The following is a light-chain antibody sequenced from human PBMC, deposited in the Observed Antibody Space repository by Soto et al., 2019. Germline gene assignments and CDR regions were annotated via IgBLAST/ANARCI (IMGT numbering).Light chain of an antibody. CDR2: DVT. CDR3: LSYAGNYIYV. V-gene: IGLV2-11*01. CDR1: SSDIGTYNA. Sequence: QSALTQPRSVSGSPGQSVTISCTGTSSDIGTYNAVSWYQQNPGKAPKMMIFDVTKRPSGVPDRFSGSKSGNTASLTISGLQAEDEADYFCLSYAGNYIYVFGTGTNVTVL. J-gene: IGLJ1*01.